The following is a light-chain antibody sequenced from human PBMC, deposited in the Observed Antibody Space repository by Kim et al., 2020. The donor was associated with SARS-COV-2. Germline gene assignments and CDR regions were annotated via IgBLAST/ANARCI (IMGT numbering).Light chain of an antibody. CDR2: GAS. CDR3: QQAYSFPHT. CDR1: QYIRTD. Sequence: DIQMTQSPSSVSASVGDRVTITCRASQYIRTDLAWYQQKSGKAPELLIYGASKLQNKVPSRFGGSGSGTDFTLTITNLQSEDFATYFCQQAYSFPHTFGQGTKVDIK. V-gene: IGKV1-12*01. J-gene: IGKJ2*01.